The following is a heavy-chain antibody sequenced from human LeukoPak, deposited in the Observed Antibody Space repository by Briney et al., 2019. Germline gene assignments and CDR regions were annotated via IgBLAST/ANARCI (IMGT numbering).Heavy chain of an antibody. D-gene: IGHD2-2*01. CDR1: GGSISSYY. J-gene: IGHJ6*03. Sequence: SETLSLTCTVSGGSISSYYWSWIRQPPGKGLEWIGYIYYDGSTNYNPSLKSRVTISVDTSKNQFSLKLNSVTAADTAVYYCARTTGGYCSSTSCYEFYYYYYMDVWGKGTTVTISS. CDR2: IYYDGST. V-gene: IGHV4-59*01. CDR3: ARTTGGYCSSTSCYEFYYYYYMDV.